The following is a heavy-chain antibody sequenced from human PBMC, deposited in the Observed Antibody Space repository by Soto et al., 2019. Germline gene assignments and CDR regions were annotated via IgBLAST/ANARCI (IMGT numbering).Heavy chain of an antibody. J-gene: IGHJ4*02. CDR1: VGSFSGYY. V-gene: IGHV4-34*02. D-gene: IGHD3-22*01. CDR2: INHSGST. CDR3: ARGISIKGVVQRDAPDKYYFDY. Sequence: QVQLQQWGAGLLKPSETLSLTCAVYVGSFSGYYWSWIRQPPGKGLEWIGEINHSGSTNSNPSLKSPVTLSVDTFKYPFSPKLSSVAAADTATYYCARGISIKGVVQRDAPDKYYFDYWGQGTLVTVSS.